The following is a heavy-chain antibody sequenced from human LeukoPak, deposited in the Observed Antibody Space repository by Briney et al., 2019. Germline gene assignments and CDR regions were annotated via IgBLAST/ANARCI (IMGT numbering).Heavy chain of an antibody. Sequence: SETLSLTCTVSGGSISSYYWSWIRQPPGKGLEWIGSIYYSGSPYYNSSLKSRVTISVDTSKNQFSLKLSSVTAADTAVYYCSRLDYYYCYMDVWGKGTTVTVSS. J-gene: IGHJ6*03. CDR1: GGSISSYY. V-gene: IGHV4-59*12. CDR2: IYYSGSP. CDR3: SRLDYYYCYMDV.